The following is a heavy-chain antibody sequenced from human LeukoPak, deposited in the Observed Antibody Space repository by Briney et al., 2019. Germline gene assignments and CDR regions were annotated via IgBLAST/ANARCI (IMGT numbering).Heavy chain of an antibody. V-gene: IGHV1-69*04. Sequence: SVKVSCKASGGTFSSYAISWVRQAPGQGLEWMGRIIPILGIANYAQKFQGRVTITADKSTSTAYMELSSLRSEDTAVYYCARTKGYGYSSHYFDYWGQGTLVTVSS. CDR3: ARTKGYGYSSHYFDY. D-gene: IGHD5-18*01. CDR2: IIPILGIA. J-gene: IGHJ4*02. CDR1: GGTFSSYA.